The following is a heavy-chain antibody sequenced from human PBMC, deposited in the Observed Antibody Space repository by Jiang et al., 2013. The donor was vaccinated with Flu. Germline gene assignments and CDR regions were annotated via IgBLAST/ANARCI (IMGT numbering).Heavy chain of an antibody. D-gene: IGHD5-18*01. Sequence: VQLAESGGGVVQPGRSLRLSCAASGFTFSNFAMHWVRQAPGKGLEWVAVISYDGSDKYYADSVKGRFTISRDTSKNTLHLQMNSLRADDTAVYYCARSHVETAMVIAYWGQGTLVTVSS. CDR1: GFTFSNFA. CDR2: ISYDGSDK. V-gene: IGHV3-30-3*01. J-gene: IGHJ4*01. CDR3: ARSHVETAMVIAY.